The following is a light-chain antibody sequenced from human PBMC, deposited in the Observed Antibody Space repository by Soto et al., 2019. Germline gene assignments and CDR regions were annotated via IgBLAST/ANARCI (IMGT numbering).Light chain of an antibody. J-gene: IGLJ2*01. CDR2: DDS. V-gene: IGLV1-51*01. CDR1: SSNLGNNY. CDR3: GTWDSSLTAVV. Sequence: QSVLTQPPSVSGAPGQKVTISCSGSSSNLGNNYVSWYQRLPGTAPKLLIYDDSERPPGIPDRFSGSKSGSSATLGISGLQPGDEADYYCGTWDSSLTAVVFGGGTKVTVL.